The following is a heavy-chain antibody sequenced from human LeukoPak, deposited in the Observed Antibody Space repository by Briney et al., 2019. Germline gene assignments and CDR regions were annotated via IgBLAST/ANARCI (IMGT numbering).Heavy chain of an antibody. J-gene: IGHJ4*02. D-gene: IGHD4-23*01. CDR1: GGSFSGYY. Sequence: ASETLSLTCAVYGGSFSGYYWSWIRQPPGKGLEWIGEINHSGSTNYNPSLKSRVTISVDTSKNQFSLKLSSVTAADTAVYYCARDSALGGSSDYWGQGTLVTVSS. CDR3: ARDSALGGSSDY. CDR2: INHSGST. V-gene: IGHV4-34*01.